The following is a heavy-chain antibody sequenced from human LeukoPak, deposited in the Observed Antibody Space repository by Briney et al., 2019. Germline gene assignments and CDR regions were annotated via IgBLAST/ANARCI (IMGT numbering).Heavy chain of an antibody. D-gene: IGHD3-22*01. CDR1: GFTFSIYT. Sequence: GGSLRLSCVASGFTFSIYTMNWVRQAPGKGLEWVSYISSSSSTIYYADSVKGRFTISRDNAKNSLYLQMNSLRDEDTAVYYCARDFDSSGYWFDPWGQGTLVTVSS. CDR3: ARDFDSSGYWFDP. V-gene: IGHV3-48*02. J-gene: IGHJ5*02. CDR2: ISSSSSTI.